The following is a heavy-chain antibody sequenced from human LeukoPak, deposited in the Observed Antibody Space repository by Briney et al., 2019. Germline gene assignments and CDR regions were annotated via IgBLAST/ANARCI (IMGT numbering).Heavy chain of an antibody. CDR2: IKQDGSEK. D-gene: IGHD6-19*01. J-gene: IGHJ6*03. CDR1: GFTFSSYW. V-gene: IGHV3-7*01. Sequence: GGSLRLSCAASGFTFSSYWMSWVRQAPGKGLEWVANIKQDGSEKYYVDSVKGRFTISRDNAKNSLYLQMNSLRAEDTAVYYCARDGDRYSSGWYVFYYYMDVWGKGTTVTVSS. CDR3: ARDGDRYSSGWYVFYYYMDV.